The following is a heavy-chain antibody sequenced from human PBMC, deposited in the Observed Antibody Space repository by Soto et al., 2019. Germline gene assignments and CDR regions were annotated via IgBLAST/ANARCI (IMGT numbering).Heavy chain of an antibody. J-gene: IGHJ4*02. D-gene: IGHD3-22*01. CDR1: GYTFYSHS. V-gene: IGHV1-18*01. CDR3: ARDRLRGYDSSGFYS. Sequence: ASVKVSCKASGYTFYSHSISWVRQAPGQGLEWMGWINPSDGNRNFAQKFEDRVTMTTATSTNTVFLELRSLKSDDTAIYYCARDRLRGYDSSGFYSWGQGTMVTVSS. CDR2: INPSDGNR.